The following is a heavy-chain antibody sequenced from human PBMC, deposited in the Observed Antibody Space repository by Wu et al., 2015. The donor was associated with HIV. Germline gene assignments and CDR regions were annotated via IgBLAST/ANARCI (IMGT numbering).Heavy chain of an antibody. V-gene: IGHV1-8*01. D-gene: IGHD3-10*01. CDR1: GYTFTSYD. CDR2: MNPNSGNT. Sequence: QVQLVQSGAEVKKPGASVKVSCKASGYTFTSYDINWVRQATGQGLEWMGWMNPNSGNTGYAQKFQGRVTMTRNTSISTAYMELSSLRSEDTAVYYCARGWRGYGSGSSTSSDAFDIWGQGTMVTVSS. J-gene: IGHJ3*02. CDR3: ARGWRGYGSGSSTSSDAFDI.